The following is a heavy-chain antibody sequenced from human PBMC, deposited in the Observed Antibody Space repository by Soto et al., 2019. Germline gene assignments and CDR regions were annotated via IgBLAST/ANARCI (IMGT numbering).Heavy chain of an antibody. V-gene: IGHV3-21*01. CDR1: GFTFSSYS. J-gene: IGHJ4*02. CDR3: ARVKLGYCICTSCYHDY. D-gene: IGHD2-2*01. CDR2: ISSSSGYI. Sequence: EVQLVESGGGLVKPGGSLRLSCAASGFTFSSYSMNWVRQAPGKGLEWVSSISSSSGYIYYADSVKGRFTISRDNAKNYLYLQMNSLRAEATAVYYCARVKLGYCICTSCYHDYCGQGTLVTVSS.